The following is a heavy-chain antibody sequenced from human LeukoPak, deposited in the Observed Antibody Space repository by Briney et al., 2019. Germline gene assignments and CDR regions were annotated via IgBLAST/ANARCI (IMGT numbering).Heavy chain of an antibody. D-gene: IGHD6-19*01. Sequence: SETLSLTCTVSGGSISSGDYYWSWIRQPPGKGLEWIGYIYYSGSTYYNPSLKSRVTISVDTSKNQFSLKLSSATAADTAVYYCARPGYSRGWYDWYFDLWGRGTLVTVSS. J-gene: IGHJ2*01. V-gene: IGHV4-30-4*01. CDR3: ARPGYSRGWYDWYFDL. CDR2: IYYSGST. CDR1: GGSISSGDYY.